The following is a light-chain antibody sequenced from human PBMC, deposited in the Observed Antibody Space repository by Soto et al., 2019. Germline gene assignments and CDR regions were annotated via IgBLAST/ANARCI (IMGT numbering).Light chain of an antibody. Sequence: EIVLTQSPGTLSLSPGERATLSCRASQTVSSSYIAWYQQKPGQAPRLLIYGASSRATGIPDRFSGSGSGTDFSVTISTLKPADFALYYCQQYGSSPRTFGQGTKVEIK. CDR2: GAS. CDR1: QTVSSSY. V-gene: IGKV3-20*01. J-gene: IGKJ1*01. CDR3: QQYGSSPRT.